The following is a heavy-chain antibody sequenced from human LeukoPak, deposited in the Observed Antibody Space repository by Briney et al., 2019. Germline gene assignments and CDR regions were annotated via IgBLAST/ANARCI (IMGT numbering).Heavy chain of an antibody. CDR2: IYPGDSDT. J-gene: IGHJ3*02. CDR1: GYSFTSYW. D-gene: IGHD6-19*01. V-gene: IGHV5-51*01. CDR3: ARRQKEGIAVASVAFDI. Sequence: PGESLKISCKGSGYSFTSYWIGWVRQMPGKGLEWMGIIYPGDSDTRYSPSFQGQVTISADKSISTAYLQWSSLKASDTAMYYCARRQKEGIAVASVAFDIWGQGTMVTVSS.